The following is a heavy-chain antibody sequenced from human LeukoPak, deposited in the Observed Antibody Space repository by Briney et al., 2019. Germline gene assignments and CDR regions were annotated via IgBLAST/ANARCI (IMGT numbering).Heavy chain of an antibody. D-gene: IGHD5-18*01. J-gene: IGHJ6*03. Sequence: PSETLSLTCTVSGGSISSHYWSWIRQPPGKGLEWIGYIYYRGNTNYNPSLKSRVTISVDTSKNQFSLKLSSVTAADTAVYYCARSRYSYGSYYYYMDVWGKGTTVTVSS. V-gene: IGHV4-59*11. CDR2: IYYRGNT. CDR1: GGSISSHY. CDR3: ARSRYSYGSYYYYMDV.